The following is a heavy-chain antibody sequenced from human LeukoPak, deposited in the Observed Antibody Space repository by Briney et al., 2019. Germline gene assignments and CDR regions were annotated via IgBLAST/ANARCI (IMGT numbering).Heavy chain of an antibody. CDR3: ARDNWNYGSSMDV. Sequence: SETLSLTCTVSIGSISNYYWSWIWQPPGKGLEWIGYIYYSGSTNYNPSLKSRVTISVDTSKNQFSLKLSSVTAADTAVYHCARDNWNYGSSMDVWGQGTTVTVSS. D-gene: IGHD1-7*01. CDR1: IGSISNYY. V-gene: IGHV4-59*01. CDR2: IYYSGST. J-gene: IGHJ6*02.